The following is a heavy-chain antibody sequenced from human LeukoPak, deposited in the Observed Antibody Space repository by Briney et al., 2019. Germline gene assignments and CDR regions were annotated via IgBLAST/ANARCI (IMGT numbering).Heavy chain of an antibody. D-gene: IGHD1-26*01. CDR2: ISSSGSTI. V-gene: IGHV3-48*03. CDR3: ARGSAVGATSNWFDP. J-gene: IGHJ5*02. Sequence: PGGSLRLSCAASGFTFSSYEMNWVRHAPGKGLEWVSYISSSGSTIYYADSVKGRFTISRDNAKNSLYLQMNSLRAEDTAVYYCARGSAVGATSNWFDPWGQGTLVTVSS. CDR1: GFTFSSYE.